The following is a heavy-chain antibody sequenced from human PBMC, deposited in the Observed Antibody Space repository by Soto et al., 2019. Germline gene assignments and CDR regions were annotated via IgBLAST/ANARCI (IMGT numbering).Heavy chain of an antibody. J-gene: IGHJ4*02. CDR1: GFTFSDYY. V-gene: IGHV3-11*01. CDR3: ARLRNYYDSSGYLHFDY. Sequence: PGGSLRLSCAASGFTFSDYYMSWVRQAPGKGLEWVSYVSSSDTIIYYADSVKGRFTISRDNAKNSLYLQMNSLRAEDTAVYYCARLRNYYDSSGYLHFDYWGQGTLVTVSS. D-gene: IGHD3-22*01. CDR2: VSSSDTII.